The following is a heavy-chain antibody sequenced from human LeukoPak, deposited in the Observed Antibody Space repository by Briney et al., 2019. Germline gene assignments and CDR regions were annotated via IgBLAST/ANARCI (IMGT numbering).Heavy chain of an antibody. CDR2: INPNSGGT. V-gene: IGHV1-2*02. D-gene: IGHD5-24*01. CDR1: GYTFTGYY. J-gene: IGHJ5*02. CDR3: ARWGGVRATKDNWFDP. Sequence: ASVKVSCKASGYTFTGYYMHWVRQAPGQGLEWMGWINPNSGGTNYAQKFQGRVTMTRDTSISTAYMELSRLRSDDTAVYYCARWGGVRATKDNWFDPWGQGTLVTVSS.